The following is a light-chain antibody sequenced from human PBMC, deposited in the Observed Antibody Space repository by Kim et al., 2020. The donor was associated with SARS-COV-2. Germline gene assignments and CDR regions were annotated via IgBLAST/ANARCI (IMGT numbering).Light chain of an antibody. Sequence: RSASVGDRVIITCRASQSISNWLAWYQHKPGKAPKLLIYDASSLQSGVPSRFSGSGSGTEFTLTINSLQPDDFATYYCQQYISSYTFGQGTKLEI. CDR2: DAS. CDR1: QSISNW. J-gene: IGKJ2*01. V-gene: IGKV1-5*01. CDR3: QQYISSYT.